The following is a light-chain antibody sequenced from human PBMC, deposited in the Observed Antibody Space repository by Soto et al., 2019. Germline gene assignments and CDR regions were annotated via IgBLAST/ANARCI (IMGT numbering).Light chain of an antibody. V-gene: IGKV1-12*01. CDR2: AAS. J-gene: IGKJ1*01. CDR1: QGISSW. CDR3: QQANSFPWT. Sequence: DIQMTQSPSSVSASVGDRVTMTCRASQGISSWLVWYQQKPGKAPKLLIYAASSLQSGVPSRFSGSGSGTDFTHTISGLQPEDLATYYCQQANSFPWTFGQGTKVDIK.